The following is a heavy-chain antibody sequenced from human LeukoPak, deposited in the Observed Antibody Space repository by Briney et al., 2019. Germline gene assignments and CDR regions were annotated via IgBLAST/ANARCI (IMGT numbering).Heavy chain of an antibody. Sequence: SETLSLTCAVYGGSFSGYYWSWIRQPPGKGLEWIGYIYYSGSTNYNPSLKSRVTISVDTSKNQFSLKLSSVTAADTAVYYCARHDYGDYGGAFDIWGQGTMVTVSS. CDR2: IYYSGST. D-gene: IGHD4-17*01. CDR3: ARHDYGDYGGAFDI. J-gene: IGHJ3*02. CDR1: GGSFSGYY. V-gene: IGHV4-59*01.